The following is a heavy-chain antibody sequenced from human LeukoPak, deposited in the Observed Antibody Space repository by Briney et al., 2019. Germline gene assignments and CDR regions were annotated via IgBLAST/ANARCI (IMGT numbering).Heavy chain of an antibody. CDR3: AKDMVGGSYYEDAFDI. Sequence: GGSLRLSCAASGFTFDDYTMHWVRQAPGKGLEWVSLISWDGGSTYYADSVKGQFTISRDNSKNSLYLQMNSLRTEDTALYYCAKDMVGGSYYEDAFDIWGQGTMVTVSS. CDR1: GFTFDDYT. J-gene: IGHJ3*02. CDR2: ISWDGGST. D-gene: IGHD1-26*01. V-gene: IGHV3-43*01.